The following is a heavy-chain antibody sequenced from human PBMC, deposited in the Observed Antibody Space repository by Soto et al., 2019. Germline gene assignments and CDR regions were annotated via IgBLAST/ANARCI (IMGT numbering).Heavy chain of an antibody. J-gene: IGHJ3*02. V-gene: IGHV4-39*01. D-gene: IGHD3-3*01. CDR3: ARAPVGTIFGVPIWDSGGSDAFDI. CDR1: GGSISSSSYY. CDR2: IYYSGST. Sequence: SETLSLTCTVSGGSISSSSYYWGWIRQPPGKGLEWIGRIYYSGSTYYNPSLKSRVTISVDTSKNQFSLKLSSVTAADTAVYYCARAPVGTIFGVPIWDSGGSDAFDIWGQGTMVTVSS.